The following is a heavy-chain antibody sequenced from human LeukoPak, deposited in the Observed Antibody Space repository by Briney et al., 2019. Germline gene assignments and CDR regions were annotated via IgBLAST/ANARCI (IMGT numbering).Heavy chain of an antibody. V-gene: IGHV3-11*01. J-gene: IGHJ4*02. CDR1: GFTFSDYC. CDR3: ARDANWGSVDY. D-gene: IGHD7-27*01. CDR2: ISSSGSTI. Sequence: GGSLRLSCAASGFTFSDYCMSWIRQAPGKGLEWVSYISSSGSTIYYADSVKGRFTISRDNAKNSLYLQMNSLRAEDTAVYYCARDANWGSVDYWGQGTLVTVSS.